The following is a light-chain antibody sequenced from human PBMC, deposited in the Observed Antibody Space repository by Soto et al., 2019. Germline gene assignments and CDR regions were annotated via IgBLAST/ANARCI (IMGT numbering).Light chain of an antibody. Sequence: QSALTQPPSASGSPGQSVTISYTGTSSDVGGYNYVSWYQQHPGKAPKLMIYEVSKRPSGVPDRFSGSKSGNTASLTVSGLQAEDEADYYCSSYAGSNKNVFGTGTKLTVL. CDR1: SSDVGGYNY. CDR2: EVS. CDR3: SSYAGSNKNV. J-gene: IGLJ1*01. V-gene: IGLV2-8*01.